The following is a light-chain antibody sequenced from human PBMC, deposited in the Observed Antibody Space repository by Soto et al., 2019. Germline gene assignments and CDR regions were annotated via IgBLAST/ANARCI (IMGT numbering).Light chain of an antibody. Sequence: HSVQTHPASLTGAPVKSITITCAGTRSDVGGYNYVSWYQQHPGKAPKLMIYDVSNRPSGVSNRFSGSKSGNTASLTISGLQAEDEADYYCSSYTSSSPYVFGTGT. V-gene: IGLV2-14*01. CDR1: RSDVGGYNY. CDR3: SSYTSSSPYV. J-gene: IGLJ1*01. CDR2: DVS.